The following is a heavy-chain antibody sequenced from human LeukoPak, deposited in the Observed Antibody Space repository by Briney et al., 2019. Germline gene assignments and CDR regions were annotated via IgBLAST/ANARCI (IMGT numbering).Heavy chain of an antibody. Sequence: SGTLSLTCAVSGGSICSSNWWSWVRQPPGKGLEWIGEIYHSGSTNYNPSLKSRVTISVDKSKNQFSLKLSSVTAADTAVYYCARSSSGWPYYYYGMDVWGKGTTVTVSS. V-gene: IGHV4-4*02. CDR1: GGSICSSNW. J-gene: IGHJ6*04. D-gene: IGHD6-19*01. CDR2: IYHSGST. CDR3: ARSSSGWPYYYYGMDV.